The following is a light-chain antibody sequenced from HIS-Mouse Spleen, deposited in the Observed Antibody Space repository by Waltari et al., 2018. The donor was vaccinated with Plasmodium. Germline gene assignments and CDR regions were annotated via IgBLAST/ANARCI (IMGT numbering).Light chain of an antibody. J-gene: IGKJ2*01. Sequence: AIRMTQSPSSFSASKGDRVTITCRARQGISRYLAWYQQQPGKAPKLLIYAASTLQSGVPSRLSGSGSWTDFTLTISCLQSEDFATYYCQQYYSYPYTFGQGTKLEIK. CDR2: AAS. V-gene: IGKV1-8*01. CDR1: QGISRY. CDR3: QQYYSYPYT.